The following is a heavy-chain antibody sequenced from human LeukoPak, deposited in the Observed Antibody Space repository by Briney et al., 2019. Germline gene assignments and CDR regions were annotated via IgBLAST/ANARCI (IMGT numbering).Heavy chain of an antibody. V-gene: IGHV1-46*01. CDR3: ARDSLRNWFDP. CDR2: INPSGGST. J-gene: IGHJ5*02. CDR1: GYTFTGYY. Sequence: EASVKVSCKASGYTFTGYYMHWVRQAPGQGLEWMGIINPSGGSTSYAQKFQGRVTMTRDMSTSTVYMELSSLRSEDTAVYYCARDSLRNWFDPWGQGTLVTVSS.